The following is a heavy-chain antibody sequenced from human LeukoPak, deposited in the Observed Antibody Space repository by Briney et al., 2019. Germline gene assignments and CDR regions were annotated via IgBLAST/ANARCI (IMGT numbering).Heavy chain of an antibody. Sequence: SETLSLTCAVSGGSISSGGYSWSWIRQPPGKGLEWIGYIYHSGSTYYNPSLKSRVTISVDRSKNQFSLKLSSVTAADTAVYYCARGPLKENWFDPWGQGTLVTVSS. V-gene: IGHV4-30-2*01. CDR2: IYHSGST. J-gene: IGHJ5*02. CDR1: GGSISSGGYS. CDR3: ARGPLKENWFDP.